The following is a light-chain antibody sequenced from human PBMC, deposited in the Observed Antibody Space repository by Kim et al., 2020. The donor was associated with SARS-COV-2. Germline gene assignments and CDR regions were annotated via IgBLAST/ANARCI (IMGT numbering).Light chain of an antibody. V-gene: IGLV3-1*01. CDR3: QAWDSSTAWV. Sequence: VPPGQTASITCSGDKLGDKYACWYQQKPGQSPVLVIYQDSKRPSGIPERFSGSNSGNTATLTISGTQAMDEADYYCQAWDSSTAWVFGGGTADRP. CDR1: KLGDKY. J-gene: IGLJ3*02. CDR2: QDS.